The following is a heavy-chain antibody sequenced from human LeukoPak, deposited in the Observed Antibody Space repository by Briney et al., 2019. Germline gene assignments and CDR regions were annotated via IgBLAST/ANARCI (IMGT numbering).Heavy chain of an antibody. D-gene: IGHD5-24*01. V-gene: IGHV3-21*01. CDR2: ISSSSSYI. Sequence: GGSLRLSCAASGFTFSSYSMNWVRQAPGKGLEWVSSISSSSSYIYYADSVKGRFTISRDNAKNSLYLQMNSLRAEDTAVYYCARDVDGYNQSSEGYYYYGMDVWGQGTTVTVSS. CDR1: GFTFSSYS. CDR3: ARDVDGYNQSSEGYYYYGMDV. J-gene: IGHJ6*02.